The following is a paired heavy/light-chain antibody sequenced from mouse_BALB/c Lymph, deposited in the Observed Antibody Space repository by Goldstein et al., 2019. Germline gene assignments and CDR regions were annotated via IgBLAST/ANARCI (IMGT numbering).Light chain of an antibody. CDR1: SSVSSSY. J-gene: IGKJ4*01. V-gene: IGKV4-74*01. CDR2: STS. Sequence: QIVLTQSPAIMSASLGERVTMTCTASSSVSSSYLHWYQQKPGSSPKLWIYSTSNLASGVPARFSGSGSGTSYSLTISSMEAEDAATYYCHQYHRSPPIFTFGSGTKLEIK. CDR3: HQYHRSPPIFT.
Heavy chain of an antibody. CDR3: ARGGSLPAWFAY. Sequence: EVQLVESGGGLVKPGGSLKLSCAASGFTFSDYYMYWVRQTPEKRLEWVATISDGGSYTYYPDSVKGRFTISRDNAKNNLYLQMSSLKSEDTAMYYCARGGSLPAWFAYWGQGTLVTVSA. J-gene: IGHJ3*01. D-gene: IGHD1-3*01. CDR2: ISDGGSYT. CDR1: GFTFSDYY. V-gene: IGHV5-4*02.